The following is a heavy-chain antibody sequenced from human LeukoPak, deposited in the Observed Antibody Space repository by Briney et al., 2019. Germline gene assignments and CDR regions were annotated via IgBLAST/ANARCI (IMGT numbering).Heavy chain of an antibody. CDR1: GGSISSGGYS. Sequence: SETLSLTCAVSGGSISSGGYSWSWIRQPPGKGLEWIGYIYHSGSTYYNPSLKSRVTISVDTSKNQFSLKLSSVTAADTAMYYCARAGYSYGYLHYYYYYGMDVWGQGTTVTVSS. V-gene: IGHV4-30-2*01. D-gene: IGHD5-18*01. CDR2: IYHSGST. CDR3: ARAGYSYGYLHYYYYYGMDV. J-gene: IGHJ6*02.